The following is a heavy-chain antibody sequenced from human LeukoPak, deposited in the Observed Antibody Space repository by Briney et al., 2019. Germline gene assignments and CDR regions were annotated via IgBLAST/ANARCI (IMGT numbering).Heavy chain of an antibody. CDR3: ARATATGTEMGY. V-gene: IGHV3-64*01. J-gene: IGHJ4*02. D-gene: IGHD6-13*01. Sequence: GGSLRLSCAASGFTFTNYAIHWVRQAPGKGLEYVSAISNNGDITFYANSVKGRFAVSRDNSKNTVFLQMGSLRDEDMAVYYCARATATGTEMGYWGQGTLVTVSS. CDR1: GFTFTNYA. CDR2: ISNNGDIT.